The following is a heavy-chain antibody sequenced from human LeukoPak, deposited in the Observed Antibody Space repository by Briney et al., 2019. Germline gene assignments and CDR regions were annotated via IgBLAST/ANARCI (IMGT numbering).Heavy chain of an antibody. V-gene: IGHV3-30*04. D-gene: IGHD6-19*01. CDR2: ISYDGSNK. J-gene: IGHJ4*02. CDR1: GFTFSSYA. CDR3: ARDLGYSSGPNY. Sequence: QPGRSLRLSCAASGFTFSSYAMHWVRQAPGKGLEWVAVISYDGSNKYYADSVKGRFTISRDNSKNTLYLQMNSLRAEDTAVYYCARDLGYSSGPNYWGQGTRVTVSS.